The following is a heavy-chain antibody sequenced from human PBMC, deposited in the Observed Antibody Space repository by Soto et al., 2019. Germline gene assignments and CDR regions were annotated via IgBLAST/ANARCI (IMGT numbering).Heavy chain of an antibody. V-gene: IGHV1-46*03. CDR3: ARGYLSTVTTYGYFDY. CDR2: INPSGGSP. J-gene: IGHJ4*02. Sequence: ASVKVSCKASGYTFTSYYIHWVREAPGQGLEWMGIINPSGGSPSYAQKFQGRVTMTRYTSTSTVYMELSSLRSEDTAVYYCARGYLSTVTTYGYFDYWGQGTLVTVSS. D-gene: IGHD4-17*01. CDR1: GYTFTSYY.